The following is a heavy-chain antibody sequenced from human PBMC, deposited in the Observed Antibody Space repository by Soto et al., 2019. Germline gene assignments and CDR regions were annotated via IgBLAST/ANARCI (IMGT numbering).Heavy chain of an antibody. CDR1: GFSISDYW. D-gene: IGHD5-12*01. J-gene: IGHJ4*02. V-gene: IGHV3-7*03. Sequence: EVQLVESGGGLVQPGGSLRLSCVASGFSISDYWMNWVRQAPGKGLAWVGNIKEDGSEKYYVDPVKGRFTISSDNAENSLYLQMNSLRAEDTAVYYCARGQRKYRDYDSYLDLWGQGILVVVSS. CDR3: ARGQRKYRDYDSYLDL. CDR2: IKEDGSEK.